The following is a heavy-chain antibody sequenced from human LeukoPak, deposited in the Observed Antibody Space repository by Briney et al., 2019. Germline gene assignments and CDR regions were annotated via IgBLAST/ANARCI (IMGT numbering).Heavy chain of an antibody. CDR2: IKGKTAGGTT. Sequence: AGSLTLTCAVSGFTFNNAWNCWIRQAQAKGLEWVGLIKGKTAGGTTDYAAPVKGKFTISRDDSNDTLYLQMNSLKSEDTAVYYCTHEFSDAFDIWGQGTMVTVSS. CDR1: GFTFNNAW. CDR3: THEFSDAFDI. V-gene: IGHV3-15*01. D-gene: IGHD3-3*02. J-gene: IGHJ3*02.